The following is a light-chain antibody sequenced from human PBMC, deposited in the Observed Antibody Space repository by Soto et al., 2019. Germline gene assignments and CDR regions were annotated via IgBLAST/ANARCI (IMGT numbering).Light chain of an antibody. CDR1: SSDVGGYNY. J-gene: IGLJ1*01. Sequence: QSALTQPASVSGSPGQSITISCTGTSSDVGGYNYVSWYQQHPGKAPKLMIYDVSNRPSGVSNRFSGSKSDNTASLTISGLQAEDEADYYCSSYTSSNTHVFGTGTQLTVL. CDR2: DVS. V-gene: IGLV2-14*01. CDR3: SSYTSSNTHV.